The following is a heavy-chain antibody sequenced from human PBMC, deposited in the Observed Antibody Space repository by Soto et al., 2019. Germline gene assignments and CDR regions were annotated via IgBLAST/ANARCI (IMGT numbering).Heavy chain of an antibody. J-gene: IGHJ4*02. Sequence: QVQLVQSGAELRKPGYSVQVSCKASGGTFYTYTFSWVRQAPGHGLEWMGSITPIYPTTHYAERVQGRLTITADGSTRTAYMDLTSLTSDDTAVYYCARIPRYSFPTSDDLDSWGQGTLVTVSS. CDR1: GGTFYTYT. CDR3: ARIPRYSFPTSDDLDS. D-gene: IGHD5-18*01. V-gene: IGHV1-69*15. CDR2: ITPIYPTT.